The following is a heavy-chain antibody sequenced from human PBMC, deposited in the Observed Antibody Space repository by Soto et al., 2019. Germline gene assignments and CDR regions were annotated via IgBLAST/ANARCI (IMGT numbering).Heavy chain of an antibody. CDR1: GDSISSYV. J-gene: IGHJ3*01. Sequence: PSGSLSLTCAASGDSISSYVWTWIRQPPGKALEWIGYMFHSGRTNYNPSLTSRVTMSADTSNNQFSLTLTSVTAADTAVYYCAKAVKYYDSTGYDAFAVWGQGIMVTVSS. V-gene: IGHV4-59*01. CDR3: AKAVKYYDSTGYDAFAV. CDR2: MFHSGRT. D-gene: IGHD3-22*01.